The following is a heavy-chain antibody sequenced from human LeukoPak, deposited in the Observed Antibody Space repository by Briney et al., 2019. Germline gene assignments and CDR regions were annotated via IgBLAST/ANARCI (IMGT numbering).Heavy chain of an antibody. CDR1: GFTFSSYS. CDR2: ISSSSSYI. V-gene: IGHV3-21*04. Sequence: GGSLRLSCAASGFTFSSYSMNWVRQAPGKGLEWVSSISSSSSYIYYADSVKGRFTISRDNAKNSLYLQMNSLRAEDSAVYYCARAIAAAECYWGQGTLVTVSS. CDR3: ARAIAAAECY. D-gene: IGHD6-13*01. J-gene: IGHJ4*02.